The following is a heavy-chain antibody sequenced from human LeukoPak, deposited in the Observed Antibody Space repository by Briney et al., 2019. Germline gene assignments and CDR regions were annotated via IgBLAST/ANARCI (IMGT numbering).Heavy chain of an antibody. CDR1: GFIFSGYG. CDR2: MSHDGNYK. J-gene: IGHJ3*02. CDR3: ARVAWRAFDI. V-gene: IGHV3-30*03. Sequence: GGSLRLSCAASGFIFSGYGMHWVRQAPGKGLEWVALMSHDGNYKHYADSVKGRFTISRDNAKNSLSLQMNSLRAEDTAVYYCARVAWRAFDIWGQGTMVTVSS. D-gene: IGHD5-12*01.